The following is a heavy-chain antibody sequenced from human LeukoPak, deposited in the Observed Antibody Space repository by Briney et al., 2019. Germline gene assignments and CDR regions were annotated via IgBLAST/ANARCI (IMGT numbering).Heavy chain of an antibody. CDR2: IYYSGST. CDR3: ARHVTAVDIVLVPAAIPPNYYYGLDV. V-gene: IGHV4-39*01. Sequence: SETLSLTCTVSGGSISSSSYSWGWIRQPPGKGLEWIGSIYYSGSTYYNPSLKSRVTMSVDTSKNQFSLKLSSVTAADTAVYYCARHVTAVDIVLVPAAIPPNYYYGLDVWGQGTTVTVSS. CDR1: GGSISSSSYS. J-gene: IGHJ6*02. D-gene: IGHD2-2*01.